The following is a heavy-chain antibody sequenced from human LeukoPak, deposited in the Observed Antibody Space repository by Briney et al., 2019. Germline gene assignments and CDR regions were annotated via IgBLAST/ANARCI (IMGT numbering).Heavy chain of an antibody. J-gene: IGHJ4*02. CDR2: ISKSSALK. CDR3: VRGDNRDQ. CDR1: GFTFSSYG. V-gene: IGHV3-21*01. D-gene: IGHD2-2*01. Sequence: PGRSLRLSCAASGFTFSSYGMHWVRQAPGKGLEYVSSISKSSALKYYAESVRGRFTISRDNAENSLYLDMNNLGAEDTAVYFCVRGDNRDQWGQGTLVTVSS.